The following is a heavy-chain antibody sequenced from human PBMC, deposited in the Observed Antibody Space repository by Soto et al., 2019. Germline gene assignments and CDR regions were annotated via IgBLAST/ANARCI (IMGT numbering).Heavy chain of an antibody. CDR3: ARDRADGIAAAWGGMDV. Sequence: ESGGGVVQPGRSLRLSCAASGFTFSSYAMHWVRQAPGKGLEWVAVISYDGSNKYYADSVKGRFTISRDNSKNTLYLQMNSLRAEDTAVYYCARDRADGIAAAWGGMDVWGQGTTVTVSS. CDR1: GFTFSSYA. CDR2: ISYDGSNK. D-gene: IGHD6-13*01. J-gene: IGHJ6*02. V-gene: IGHV3-30-3*01.